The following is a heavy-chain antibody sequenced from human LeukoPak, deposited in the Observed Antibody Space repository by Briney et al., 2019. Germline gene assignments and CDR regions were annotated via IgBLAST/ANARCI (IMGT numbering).Heavy chain of an antibody. J-gene: IGHJ4*02. CDR2: IYYSGST. CDR3: ERQPGYSGYDRGQFYFDY. V-gene: IGHV4-39*01. D-gene: IGHD5-12*01. Sequence: PSETLSLTCTVSGGSISTRSYYWDWIRQPPGKGLEWIGSIYYSGSTYYNESLKSRVTISVDTSKNQFSLMVRSVTAADTAVYYCERQPGYSGYDRGQFYFDYWGQGTLVTVST. CDR1: GGSISTRSYY.